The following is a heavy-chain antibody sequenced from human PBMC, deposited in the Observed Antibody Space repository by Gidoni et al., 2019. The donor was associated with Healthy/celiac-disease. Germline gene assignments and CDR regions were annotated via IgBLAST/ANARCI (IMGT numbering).Heavy chain of an antibody. V-gene: IGHV3-23*01. D-gene: IGHD3-22*01. CDR3: DRDYDSSGYYPDWGFDY. Sequence: EVQLLESGGGLVQPGGSLRLSCAASGFPFSSYAMSWVRQAPGKGLEWVSAISGSGGSTYYADSVKGRFTISRDNSKNTLYLQMNSLRAEDTAVYYCDRDYDSSGYYPDWGFDYWGQGTLVTVSS. J-gene: IGHJ4*02. CDR2: ISGSGGST. CDR1: GFPFSSYA.